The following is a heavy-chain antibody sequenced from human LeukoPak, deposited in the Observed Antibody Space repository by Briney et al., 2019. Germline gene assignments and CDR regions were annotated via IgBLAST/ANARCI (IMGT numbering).Heavy chain of an antibody. CDR3: ARGPEEYGHLCDY. V-gene: IGHV4-30-2*01. CDR1: GGSISSGGYS. Sequence: PSQTLSLTCAVSGGSISSGGYSWSWIRQPPGKALEWIGYIYHTGSAYYNPSLKSRLIMSVDTSKNQFSLKLSSVTAADTAVYYCARGPEEYGHLCDYWGRGTLVTVSS. J-gene: IGHJ4*02. D-gene: IGHD2/OR15-2a*01. CDR2: IYHTGSA.